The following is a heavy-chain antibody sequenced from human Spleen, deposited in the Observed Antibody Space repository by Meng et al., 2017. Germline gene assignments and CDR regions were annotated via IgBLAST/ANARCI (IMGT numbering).Heavy chain of an antibody. CDR1: GFTFSSSW. CDR3: ARALYSSSWISDYYYGMDV. CDR2: IKCDGSEK. D-gene: IGHD6-13*01. J-gene: IGHJ6*02. V-gene: IGHV3-52*01. Sequence: GESLKISCAASGFTFSSSWMHWVCQAPEKGLEWVADIKCDGSEKYYVDSVKGRFTISRDNARNSLYLQMNSLRAEDTAVYYCARALYSSSWISDYYYGMDVWGQGTTVTVSS.